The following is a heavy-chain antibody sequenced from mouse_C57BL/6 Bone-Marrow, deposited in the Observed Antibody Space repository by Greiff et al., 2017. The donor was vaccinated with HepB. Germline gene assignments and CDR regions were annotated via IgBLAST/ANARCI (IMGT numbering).Heavy chain of an antibody. V-gene: IGHV5-17*01. J-gene: IGHJ1*03. CDR2: ISSGSSTI. CDR3: ARVDYSKDMRYFDV. Sequence: EVQVVESGGGLVKPGGSLKLSCAASGFTFSDYGMHWVRQAPEKGLEWVAYISSGSSTIYYADTVKGRFTISRDNAKNTLFLQMTSLRSEDTAMYYCARVDYSKDMRYFDVWGTGTTVTVSS. D-gene: IGHD2-5*01. CDR1: GFTFSDYG.